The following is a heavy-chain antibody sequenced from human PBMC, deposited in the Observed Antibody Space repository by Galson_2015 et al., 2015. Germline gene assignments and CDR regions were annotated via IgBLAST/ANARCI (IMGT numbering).Heavy chain of an antibody. CDR2: IIPIFGTA. D-gene: IGHD3-3*01. V-gene: IGHV1-69*13. CDR3: ARGRGVVIARYYYYGMDV. J-gene: IGHJ6*02. CDR1: GGTFSSYA. Sequence: SVKVSCKASGGTFSSYAISWGRQAPGQGLEWMGGIIPIFGTANYAQKFQGRVTITADESTSTAYMELSSLRSEDTAVYYCARGRGVVIARYYYYGMDVWGQGTTVTVSS.